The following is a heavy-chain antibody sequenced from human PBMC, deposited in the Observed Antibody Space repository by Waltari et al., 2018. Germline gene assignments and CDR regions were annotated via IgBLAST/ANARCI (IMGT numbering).Heavy chain of an antibody. Sequence: QVQLQESGPGLVKPSETLSLTCAVSGYSISSGYYWGWIRQPPGKGLEWIGSIYHSGSTYYNPSLKSRVTISVDTSKNQFSLRLSSVTAADTAVYYCAIRHTVTTSWYFDLWGRGTLVTVSS. V-gene: IGHV4-38-2*01. J-gene: IGHJ2*01. CDR2: IYHSGST. D-gene: IGHD4-17*01. CDR3: AIRHTVTTSWYFDL. CDR1: GYSISSGYY.